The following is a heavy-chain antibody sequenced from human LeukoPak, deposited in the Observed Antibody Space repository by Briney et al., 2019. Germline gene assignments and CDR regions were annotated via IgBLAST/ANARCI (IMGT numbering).Heavy chain of an antibody. CDR3: AREFRVVMTAFLDY. Sequence: ASVKVSCKASGYTFTSYGISWVRQAPGQGLEWMGWISAYNGNTNYAQKLQGRVTMTTDTSTSTAYMELTSLRSDDTAVYFCAREFRVVMTAFLDYWGQGTLVIVSS. J-gene: IGHJ4*02. D-gene: IGHD2-21*02. CDR1: GYTFTSYG. CDR2: ISAYNGNT. V-gene: IGHV1-18*01.